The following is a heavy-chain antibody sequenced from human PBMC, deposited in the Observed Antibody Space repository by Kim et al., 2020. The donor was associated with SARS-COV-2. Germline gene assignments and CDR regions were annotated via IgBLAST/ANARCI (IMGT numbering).Heavy chain of an antibody. CDR3: ARLLVGATSDAFDI. D-gene: IGHD1-26*01. Sequence: SETLSLTCAVYGGSFSGYYWSWIRQPPGKGLEWIGEINHSGSTNYNPSLKSRVTISVDTSKNQFSLKLSSVTAADTAVYYCARLLVGATSDAFDIWGQGTMVTVSS. CDR1: GGSFSGYY. CDR2: INHSGST. J-gene: IGHJ3*02. V-gene: IGHV4-34*01.